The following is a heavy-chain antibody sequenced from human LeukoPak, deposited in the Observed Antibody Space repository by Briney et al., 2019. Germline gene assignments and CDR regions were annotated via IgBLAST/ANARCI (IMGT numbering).Heavy chain of an antibody. CDR1: GFTLSSYG. V-gene: IGHV3-33*01. CDR3: ARDAASSWLTRPWSWFDP. Sequence: PGGSLRLSCAASGFTLSSYGMHWVRQAPGKGLEWVAVIWYDGSNKYYADSVKGRFTISRDNSKNTLYLQMNSLRAEDTAVYYCARDAASSWLTRPWSWFDPWGQGTLVTVSS. D-gene: IGHD6-13*01. CDR2: IWYDGSNK. J-gene: IGHJ5*02.